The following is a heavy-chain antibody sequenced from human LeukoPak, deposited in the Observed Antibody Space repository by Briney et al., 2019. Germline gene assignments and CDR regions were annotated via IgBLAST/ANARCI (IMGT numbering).Heavy chain of an antibody. Sequence: GGSLRLSCAASGFTLSSYAMSWVRQAPGKGLEWVSGISTSRGSTYYADSVKGRFTISRDNSKSTLYLQMNSLRAEDTAVYYCAKALGEVTMIVASDYWGQGTLVTVSS. J-gene: IGHJ4*02. CDR2: ISTSRGST. CDR1: GFTLSSYA. D-gene: IGHD3-22*01. CDR3: AKALGEVTMIVASDY. V-gene: IGHV3-23*01.